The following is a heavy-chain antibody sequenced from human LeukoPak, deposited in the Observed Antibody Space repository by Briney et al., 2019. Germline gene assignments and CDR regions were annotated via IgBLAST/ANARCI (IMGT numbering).Heavy chain of an antibody. CDR2: INHSGST. V-gene: IGHV4-34*01. CDR3: ARDLYRFAFGGVSASFDY. J-gene: IGHJ4*02. CDR1: GGSFSGYY. D-gene: IGHD3-16*01. Sequence: SETLSLTCAVYGGSFSGYYWSWIRQPPGKGLEWIGEINHSGSTNYNPSLKSRVTISVDTSKNQFSLKLSSVTAADTAVYYCARDLYRFAFGGVSASFDYWGQGTLVTVSS.